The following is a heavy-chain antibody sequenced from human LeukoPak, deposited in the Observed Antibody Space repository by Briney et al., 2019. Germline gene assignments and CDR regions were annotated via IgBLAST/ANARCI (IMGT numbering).Heavy chain of an antibody. V-gene: IGHV4-59*01. Sequence: PETLSLTCSISDGSISSYYWNWIRQSPGKGLEWIGHIHYSGSTHYNPSLQSRVSISIDTSKSHFTLKLRSVTAADTAVYYCARWGHFETSGFFVVEYWGQGALVTVSS. J-gene: IGHJ4*02. CDR1: DGSISSYY. D-gene: IGHD6-19*01. CDR3: ARWGHFETSGFFVVEY. CDR2: IHYSGST.